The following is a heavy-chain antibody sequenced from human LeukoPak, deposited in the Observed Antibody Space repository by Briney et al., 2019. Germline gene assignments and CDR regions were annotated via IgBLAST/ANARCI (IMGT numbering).Heavy chain of an antibody. J-gene: IGHJ4*02. CDR2: ISYDGSNK. Sequence: PGGSLRLSCAASGFTFSSYGMHWVRQAPGKGLEWVTFISYDGSNKYYAESVKGRFTISRDNSKNTLYLQMNSLRAEDTAVYYCARRKQLAAGLYYFDYWGQGTLVTVSS. CDR3: ARRKQLAAGLYYFDY. D-gene: IGHD6-13*01. V-gene: IGHV3-30*03. CDR1: GFTFSSYG.